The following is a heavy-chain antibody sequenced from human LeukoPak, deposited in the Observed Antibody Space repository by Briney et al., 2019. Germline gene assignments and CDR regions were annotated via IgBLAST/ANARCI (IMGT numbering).Heavy chain of an antibody. CDR2: IYYSGST. V-gene: IGHV4-31*03. D-gene: IGHD4-11*01. Sequence: SETLSLTCTVSGGSISSGGYYWSWIRQHPGKGLEWIGYIYYSGSTYYNPSLKSRVTISVDTSKNQFSLKLSSVTAADTAVYYCARGPQDYSNYGYYYYGMDVWGQGTTVTVSS. CDR3: ARGPQDYSNYGYYYYGMDV. J-gene: IGHJ6*02. CDR1: GGSISSGGYY.